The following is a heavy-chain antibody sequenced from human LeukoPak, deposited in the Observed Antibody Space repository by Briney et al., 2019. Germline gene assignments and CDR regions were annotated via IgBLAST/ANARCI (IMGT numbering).Heavy chain of an antibody. CDR2: INPNSGGT. V-gene: IGHV1-2*02. CDR3: ARYRRQWLVGFDY. CDR1: GYTFTGYY. D-gene: IGHD6-19*01. Sequence: ASVKVPCKASGYTFTGYYMHWVRQAPGQGLEWMGWINPNSGGTNYAQKFQGRVTMTRDTSISTAYMELSRLRSDDTAVHYCARYRRQWLVGFDYWGQGTLVTVSS. J-gene: IGHJ4*02.